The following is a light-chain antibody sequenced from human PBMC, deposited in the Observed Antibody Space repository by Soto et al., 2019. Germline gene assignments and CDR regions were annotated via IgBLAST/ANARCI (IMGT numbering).Light chain of an antibody. CDR3: CSYARTSTYV. J-gene: IGLJ1*01. V-gene: IGLV2-23*01. CDR1: SSDVGDYYL. Sequence: QSVLTQPASVSGSPGQSITISCTGTSSDVGDYYLVSWYQQRPGKAPKLMIYEDSKRPSGISNRFSGSKSGNTASLTISGLQAEDEAHYYCCSYARTSTYVFGTGTKVTVL. CDR2: EDS.